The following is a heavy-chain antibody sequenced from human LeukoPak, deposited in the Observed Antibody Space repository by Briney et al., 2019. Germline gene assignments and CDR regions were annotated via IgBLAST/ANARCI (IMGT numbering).Heavy chain of an antibody. J-gene: IGHJ4*02. CDR1: GGSISSYY. V-gene: IGHV4-59*01. CDR3: ARAQPYVGYAEADY. Sequence: PSETLSLTCTVSGGSISSYYWSWIRQPPGKGLEWIGFIYYSGSTKYNPSLKSRVTISVGTSKNQFSLKLRHFAPSDTAVYFCARAQPYVGYAEADYWRQGTVVSVSS. CDR2: IYYSGST. D-gene: IGHD5-18*01.